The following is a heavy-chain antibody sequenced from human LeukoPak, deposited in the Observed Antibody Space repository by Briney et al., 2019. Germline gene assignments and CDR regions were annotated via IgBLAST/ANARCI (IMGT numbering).Heavy chain of an antibody. CDR3: ARGVQMATIGDY. D-gene: IGHD5-24*01. V-gene: IGHV3-53*01. J-gene: IGHJ4*02. CDR1: GFTVSSNY. CDR2: IYSGGST. Sequence: GGSLRLSCAAAGFTVSSNYMSWVRQAPGKGLEWVSVIYSGGSTYYADSVKGRFTISRDNSKNTLYLQMNSLRAEDTAVYYCARGVQMATIGDYWGQGTLVTVSS.